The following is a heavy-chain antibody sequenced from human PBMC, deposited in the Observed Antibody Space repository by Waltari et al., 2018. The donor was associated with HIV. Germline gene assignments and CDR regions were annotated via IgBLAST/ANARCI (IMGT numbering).Heavy chain of an antibody. J-gene: IGHJ3*01. D-gene: IGHD3-10*01. CDR3: AAFTCGEDCRDGFDV. V-gene: IGHV3-21*04. CDR2: VTDNSDFI. CDR1: GFTFKSFS. Sequence: QTGGGRVMPGGTLKLACSGSGFTFKSFSLTWLRQAPGGDLEWISWVTDNSDFIHYADSGKGRVTVSRDNTKNSLFLEMSGLRDEDTALYYCAAFTCGEDCRDGFDVWGQGAMLIVSS.